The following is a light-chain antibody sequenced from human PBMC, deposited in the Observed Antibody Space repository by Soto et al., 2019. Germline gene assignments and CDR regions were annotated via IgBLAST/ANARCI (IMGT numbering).Light chain of an antibody. CDR3: QQVNSYPFT. CDR2: DAS. CDR1: QGISSY. J-gene: IGKJ3*01. Sequence: IQLTQSPSSLSSSVGDRVTITCRASQGISSYLAWYQQKPGKAPKLLIYDASTLHSGVPSRFSGSGSGTDFTLTISSLQPEDFATYYCQQVNSYPFTFGPGTKVDFK. V-gene: IGKV1-9*01.